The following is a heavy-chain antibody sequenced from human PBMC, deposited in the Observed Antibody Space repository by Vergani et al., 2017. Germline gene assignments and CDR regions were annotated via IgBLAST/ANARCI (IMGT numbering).Heavy chain of an antibody. Sequence: EVQLVESGGGLVKPGGSLRLSCAASGFTFSSYSMNWVRQAPGKGLEWVSSIISSSSYIYYADSVKGRFTISRDNAKNSLYLQMNSLRAEDTAVYYCARDSTDGSGSRGFDYWGQGTLVTVSS. CDR2: IISSSSYI. V-gene: IGHV3-21*01. J-gene: IGHJ4*02. D-gene: IGHD3-22*01. CDR3: ARDSTDGSGSRGFDY. CDR1: GFTFSSYS.